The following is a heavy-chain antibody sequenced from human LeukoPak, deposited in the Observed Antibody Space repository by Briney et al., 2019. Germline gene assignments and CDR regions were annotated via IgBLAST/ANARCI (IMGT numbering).Heavy chain of an antibody. Sequence: SETLSLTCTVSGGSISSYYWSWIRQPPGKGLEWIGYIFYTGSTNYNPSLKSRVTISVLTSKNRFSLKLSSVTTADTAVYYCATLAGGDDAFDIWGQGTMVTVSS. CDR3: ATLAGGDDAFDI. CDR1: GGSISSYY. D-gene: IGHD4-23*01. CDR2: IFYTGST. J-gene: IGHJ3*02. V-gene: IGHV4-59*01.